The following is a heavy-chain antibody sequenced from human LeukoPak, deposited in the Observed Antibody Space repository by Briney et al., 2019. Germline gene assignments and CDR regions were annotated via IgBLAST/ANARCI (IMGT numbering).Heavy chain of an antibody. Sequence: PSETLSPTCTVSGDSISSYFWTWVRQPPGKGLEWIGYIYTSGSTHYNPSLKSRVTMSRDTSNNRFSLTLTSMTAADTAMYYCARLDPSSSGWYYFDYWGQGTLVTVSS. CDR3: ARLDPSSSGWYYFDY. D-gene: IGHD6-19*01. J-gene: IGHJ4*02. CDR1: GDSISSYF. CDR2: IYTSGST. V-gene: IGHV4-4*09.